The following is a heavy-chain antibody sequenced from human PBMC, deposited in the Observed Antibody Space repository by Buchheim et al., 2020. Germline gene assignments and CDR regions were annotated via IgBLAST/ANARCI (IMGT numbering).Heavy chain of an antibody. Sequence: QLQLQESGPGLVKPSETLSLTCTVSGGSISSSSYYWGWIRQPPGKGLEWIGSIYYSGSTYYNPSLKSRVTISVDTSKNQSSLKLSSVTAADTAVYYCAREVHDILTGLFDYWGQGTL. J-gene: IGHJ4*02. V-gene: IGHV4-39*07. CDR1: GGSISSSSYY. D-gene: IGHD3-9*01. CDR3: AREVHDILTGLFDY. CDR2: IYYSGST.